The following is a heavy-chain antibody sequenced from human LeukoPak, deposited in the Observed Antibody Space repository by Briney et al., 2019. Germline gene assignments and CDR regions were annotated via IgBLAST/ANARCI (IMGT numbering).Heavy chain of an antibody. CDR3: AEDYRYCSGGSCYQYHLSLDY. Sequence: GGSLRLSCAASGFTFSSYWMHWVRQAPGKGLEWVSAISGSGGSTYYADSVKGRFTISRDNSKNTLYLQMNSLRAEDTAVYYCAEDYRYCSGGSCYQYHLSLDYWGQGTLVTVSS. J-gene: IGHJ4*02. CDR2: ISGSGGST. D-gene: IGHD2-15*01. V-gene: IGHV3-23*01. CDR1: GFTFSSYW.